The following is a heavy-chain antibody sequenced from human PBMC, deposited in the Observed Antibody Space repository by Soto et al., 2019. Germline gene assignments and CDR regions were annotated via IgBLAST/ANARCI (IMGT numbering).Heavy chain of an antibody. CDR1: GGSISSYY. J-gene: IGHJ6*03. CDR3: ARSPFYGSEGYFPIVYYMDV. CDR2: IYYSGST. D-gene: IGHD3-10*01. V-gene: IGHV4-59*12. Sequence: QVQLQESGPGLVKPSETLSLTCTVSGGSISSYYWSWIRQPPGQGLEWIGYIYYSGSTNYNPSLKSRVTISVDTSKNQFSLKLSSVSAADTAVYYCARSPFYGSEGYFPIVYYMDVWGIGTTVTVSS.